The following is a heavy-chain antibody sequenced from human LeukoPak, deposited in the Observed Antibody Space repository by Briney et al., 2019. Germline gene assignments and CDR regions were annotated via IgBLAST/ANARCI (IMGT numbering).Heavy chain of an antibody. J-gene: IGHJ4*02. CDR2: INPNSGGT. Sequence: ASVKVSCKASGYTFTGYYMHWVRQAPGQGLEWMGWINPNSGGTNYAQKFQGRVTMTRDTSISTAYMELSRLRSDDTAVYYCAREGDVAATNYFDYWGQGTLVTVSS. CDR3: AREGDVAATNYFDY. D-gene: IGHD2-15*01. V-gene: IGHV1-2*02. CDR1: GYTFTGYY.